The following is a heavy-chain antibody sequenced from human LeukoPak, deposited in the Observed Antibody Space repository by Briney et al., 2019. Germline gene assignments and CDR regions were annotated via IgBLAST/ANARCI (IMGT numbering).Heavy chain of an antibody. CDR3: ARGMLRYFDWLSMYYFDY. CDR1: GGSISSYY. V-gene: IGHV4-34*01. CDR2: INHSGST. J-gene: IGHJ4*02. Sequence: SETLSLTCTVSGGSISSYYWSWIRRPPGKGLEWIGEINHSGSTNYNPSLKSRVTISVDTSKNQFSLKLSSVTAADTAVYYCARGMLRYFDWLSMYYFDYWGQGTLVTVSS. D-gene: IGHD3-9*01.